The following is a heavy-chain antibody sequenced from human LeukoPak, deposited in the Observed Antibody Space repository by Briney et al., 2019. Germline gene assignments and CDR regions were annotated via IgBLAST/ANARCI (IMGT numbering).Heavy chain of an antibody. CDR3: AKRGAIAGPARLDAFDI. V-gene: IGHV3-23*01. J-gene: IGHJ3*02. CDR2: ITGSGDNT. Sequence: GGSLRLSCAASGFTFSSYAMSWVRQAPGKGLEWVSAITGSGDNTYYADSVRGRFTISRDNSKNTLYLQMNSLRAEDTAIYYCAKRGAIAGPARLDAFDIWGQGTMVTVSS. D-gene: IGHD2-15*01. CDR1: GFTFSSYA.